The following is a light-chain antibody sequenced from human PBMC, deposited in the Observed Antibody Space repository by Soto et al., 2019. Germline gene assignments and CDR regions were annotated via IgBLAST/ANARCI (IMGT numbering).Light chain of an antibody. J-gene: IGKJ2*01. CDR2: DPS. CDR1: QSISSW. V-gene: IGKV1-5*01. Sequence: DIPMTQSPSTLSASVGDRVTITCRASQSISSWLAWYQQKPGKAPKLLIYDPSSLESGVPSRFSGSGSGTEFALTISSLQPDDFATYYCQQYNSYSYTFGQGTKLEIK. CDR3: QQYNSYSYT.